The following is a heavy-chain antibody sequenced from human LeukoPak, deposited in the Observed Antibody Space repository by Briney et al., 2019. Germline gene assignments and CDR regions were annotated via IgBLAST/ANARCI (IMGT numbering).Heavy chain of an antibody. J-gene: IGHJ5*02. V-gene: IGHV3-9*01. CDR1: GFTFDDYA. Sequence: PGRSLRLSCAASGFTFDDYAMHWVRQAPGKGLEWVSGISWNSGSIGYADSVKGRFTISRDNAKNSLYLQMNSLRAEDTALYYCAKDRSKTRLGYCSSTSCWYNWFDPWGQGTLVTVSS. CDR2: ISWNSGSI. D-gene: IGHD2-2*01. CDR3: AKDRSKTRLGYCSSTSCWYNWFDP.